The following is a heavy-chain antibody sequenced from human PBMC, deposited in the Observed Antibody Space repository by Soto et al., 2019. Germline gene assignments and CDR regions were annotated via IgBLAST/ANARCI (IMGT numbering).Heavy chain of an antibody. CDR2: IKPDGSQK. CDR1: GLTFRNHW. Sequence: GGSLRLSCAVSGLTFRNHWMTWVRQAPGKGLEWVANIKPDGSQKSYVASVRGRFTISRDNAENSLFLQMNSLRAEDTAVYYCARETQWHCDYWGQGTLVTVSS. V-gene: IGHV3-7*01. J-gene: IGHJ4*02. CDR3: ARETQWHCDY. D-gene: IGHD2-8*01.